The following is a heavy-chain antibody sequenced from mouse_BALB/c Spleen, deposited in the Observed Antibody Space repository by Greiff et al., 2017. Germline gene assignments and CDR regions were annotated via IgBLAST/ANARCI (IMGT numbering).Heavy chain of an antibody. V-gene: IGHV7-1*02. D-gene: IGHD1-2*01. CDR2: SRNKANDYTT. CDR1: GFTFSDFY. J-gene: IGHJ2*01. CDR3: ARETHYYGSLDY. Sequence: EVKVVESGGGLVQPGGSLRLSCATSGFTFSDFYMEWVRQPPGKRLEWIAASRNKANDYTTEYSASVKGRFIVSRDTSQSILYLQMNALRAEDTAIYYCARETHYYGSLDYWGQGTTLTVSS.